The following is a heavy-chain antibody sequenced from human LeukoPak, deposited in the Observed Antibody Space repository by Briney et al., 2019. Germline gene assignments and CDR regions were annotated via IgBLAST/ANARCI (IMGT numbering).Heavy chain of an antibody. D-gene: IGHD2-21*02. CDR2: ISASGADT. CDR3: TKDPHAVATPRVY. V-gene: IGHV3-23*01. J-gene: IGHJ4*02. Sequence: PSGGSLRLSCAASGFTFSNYAMIWVRQAPARGLEWASSISASGADTYYADSVMGRFTISRDNSKNTLYLQMNSLRDEDTAIYYCTKDPHAVATPRVYWGQGILVTVSS. CDR1: GFTFSNYA.